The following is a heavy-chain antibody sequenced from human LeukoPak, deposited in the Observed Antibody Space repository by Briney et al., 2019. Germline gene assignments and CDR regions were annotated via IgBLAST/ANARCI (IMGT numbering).Heavy chain of an antibody. CDR2: INPNSGGT. Sequence: ASVKVSCKASGYTFTGYYMHWVRQAPGQGLEWMGWINPNSGGTNYAQKFQGRVTMTRDMSISTAYMELSRLRSDDTAVYYCAPNAGYYDSSGYEYWGQGTLVTVSS. CDR1: GYTFTGYY. CDR3: APNAGYYDSSGYEY. J-gene: IGHJ4*02. V-gene: IGHV1-2*02. D-gene: IGHD3-22*01.